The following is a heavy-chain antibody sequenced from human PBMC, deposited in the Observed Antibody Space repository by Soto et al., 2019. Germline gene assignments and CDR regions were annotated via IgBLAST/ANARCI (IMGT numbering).Heavy chain of an antibody. CDR2: IKSKADGGTT. Sequence: EVQLVESGGDLVKTGGSLRLSCAASEFTFANAWISWVRQAPGKGLEWVGRIKSKADGGTTDYAAPVKGRFTISRDESQNTLYLQMNSLKTEDTAVYYCTALYYGHWGQGTLVTVSS. J-gene: IGHJ4*02. CDR1: EFTFANAW. CDR3: TALYYGH. V-gene: IGHV3-15*01. D-gene: IGHD3-3*01.